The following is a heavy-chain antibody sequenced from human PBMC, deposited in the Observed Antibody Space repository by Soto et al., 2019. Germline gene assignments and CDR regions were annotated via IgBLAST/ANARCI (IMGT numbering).Heavy chain of an antibody. J-gene: IGHJ6*02. Sequence: QVQLVESGGGLVKPGGSLRLSCAASGFTFSDYYMSWIRQAPGKGLEWVSYISSSSSYTNYADSVKGRFTISRDNAKNSLYLQMNSQRADDTAVYYCARVMTTGAYYYYYGMEVWGQGTTVTVSS. D-gene: IGHD4-4*01. CDR2: ISSSSSYT. V-gene: IGHV3-11*06. CDR3: ARVMTTGAYYYYYGMEV. CDR1: GFTFSDYY.